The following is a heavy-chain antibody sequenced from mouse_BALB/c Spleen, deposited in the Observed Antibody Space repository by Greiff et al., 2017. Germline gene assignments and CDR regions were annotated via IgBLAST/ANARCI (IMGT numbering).Heavy chain of an antibody. V-gene: IGHV1S56*01. CDR3: ARPSTVVDKKDLGY. CDR2: IYPGNVNT. D-gene: IGHD1-1*01. Sequence: QVQLKESGPELVKPGASVRISCKASGYTFTSYYIHWVKQRPGQGLEWIGWIYPGNVNTKYNEKFKGKATLTADKSSSTAYMQLSSLTSEDSAVYFCARPSTVVDKKDLGYWGQGTTLTVSS. CDR1: GYTFTSYY. J-gene: IGHJ2*01.